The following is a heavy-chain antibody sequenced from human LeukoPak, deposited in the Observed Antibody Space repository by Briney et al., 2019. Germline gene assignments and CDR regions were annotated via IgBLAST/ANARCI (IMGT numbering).Heavy chain of an antibody. CDR3: ASHYYDSPAPDY. V-gene: IGHV4-61*01. Sequence: KPSETLSLTCTVSGGSISSSSYYWSWIRQPPGKGLEWIGYIYYSGSTNYNPSLKSRVTISVDTSKNQFSLKLSSVTAADTAVYYCASHYYDSPAPDYWGQGTLVTVSS. CDR2: IYYSGST. D-gene: IGHD3-22*01. CDR1: GGSISSSSYY. J-gene: IGHJ4*02.